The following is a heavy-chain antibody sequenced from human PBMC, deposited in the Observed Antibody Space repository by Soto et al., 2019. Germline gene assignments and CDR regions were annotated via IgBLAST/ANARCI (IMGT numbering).Heavy chain of an antibody. CDR1: GGSIRSGGYY. CDR2: IYYSGNT. J-gene: IGHJ6*02. CDR3: ARDRLMATAGTARHYFGLDV. D-gene: IGHD5-18*01. V-gene: IGHV4-31*03. Sequence: LSLTCTVSGGSIRSGGYYWSWVRQNPRRGLEWIGNIYYSGNTYYNPSLKSRLTISVDTSKDQFSLNLSSVTAADTAVYYCARDRLMATAGTARHYFGLDVWGQGTTVTVSS.